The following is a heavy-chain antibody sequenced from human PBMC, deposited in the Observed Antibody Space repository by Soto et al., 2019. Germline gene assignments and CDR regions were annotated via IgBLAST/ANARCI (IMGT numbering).Heavy chain of an antibody. D-gene: IGHD3-22*01. CDR2: IYYSGST. CDR1: GGSVSSGSYY. J-gene: IGHJ4*02. Sequence: SETLSLTCTVSGGSVSSGSYYWSWIRQPPGKGLEWIGYIYYSGSTNYNPSLKSRVTISVDTSKNQFSLKLSSVTAADTAVYYCARAKEGYYDSSVYFQEKYYFDYWGQETLVTVSS. CDR3: ARAKEGYYDSSVYFQEKYYFDY. V-gene: IGHV4-61*01.